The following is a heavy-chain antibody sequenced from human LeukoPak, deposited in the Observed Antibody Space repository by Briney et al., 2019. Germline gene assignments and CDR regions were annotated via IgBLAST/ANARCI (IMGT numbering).Heavy chain of an antibody. V-gene: IGHV4-34*01. CDR3: AREGYIYGRNKYYYYYYMDV. J-gene: IGHJ6*03. D-gene: IGHD5-18*01. CDR1: GGSFSGYY. CDR2: INHSGST. Sequence: KPSETLSLTCAVYGGSFSGYYWSWIRQPPGKGLEWIGEINHSGSTNYNPSLKSRVTISVDTSKNQFSLKLSSVTAADTAVYYCAREGYIYGRNKYYYYYYMDVWGKGTTVTVSS.